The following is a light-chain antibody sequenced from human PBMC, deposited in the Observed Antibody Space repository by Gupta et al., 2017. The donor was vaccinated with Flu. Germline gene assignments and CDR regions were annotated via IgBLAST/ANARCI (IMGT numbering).Light chain of an antibody. CDR1: QNISTY. J-gene: IGKJ1*01. V-gene: IGKV1-39*01. CDR3: QQSDSAPPT. CDR2: GAS. Sequence: PSSLSAAVGDRVTITCRASQNISTYLNWYQQKPGKAPKLLIYGASAVQSGVPSRFSDSGSGTNFTLTIINRQPEDFATYYCQQSDSAPPTFGQGTXMDIK.